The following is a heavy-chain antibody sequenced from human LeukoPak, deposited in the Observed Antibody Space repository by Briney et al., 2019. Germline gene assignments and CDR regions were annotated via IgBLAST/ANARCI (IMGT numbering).Heavy chain of an antibody. D-gene: IGHD2-8*02. V-gene: IGHV4-38-2*02. CDR2: IYHSRST. Sequence: PSETLSINCTVSGYSISSGYYWGWIRQPPGKGLEWIGSIYHSRSTYYNPSLKSRVTVSVDTSKNQFSLKLSSVTAADTAVYYCARDARLVGSFDYWGQGTLVTVSS. J-gene: IGHJ4*02. CDR3: ARDARLVGSFDY. CDR1: GYSISSGYY.